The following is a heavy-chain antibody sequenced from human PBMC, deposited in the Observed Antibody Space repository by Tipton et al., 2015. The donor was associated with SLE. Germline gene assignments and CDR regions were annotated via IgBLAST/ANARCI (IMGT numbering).Heavy chain of an antibody. Sequence: SLRLSCAASGFTFSSYWMSWVRQAPGKGLVWVSRSNSDGSDTSYADSVKGRFTISRDNAKNTLYLQMNSLRAEDTVVYYCARSEMATITYWGQGTLVTVSS. CDR3: ARSEMATITY. CDR1: GFTFSSYW. J-gene: IGHJ4*02. D-gene: IGHD5-24*01. V-gene: IGHV3-74*01. CDR2: SNSDGSDT.